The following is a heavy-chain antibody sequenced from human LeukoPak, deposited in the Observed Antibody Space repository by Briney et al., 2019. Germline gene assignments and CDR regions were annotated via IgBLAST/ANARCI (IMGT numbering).Heavy chain of an antibody. V-gene: IGHV4-34*01. J-gene: IGHJ4*02. CDR2: INHSGST. D-gene: IGHD2-8*01. Sequence: SETLSLTCAVYGGSFSGYYWSWIRQPPGEGLEWIGEINHSGSTNYNPSLKSRVTISVDTSKNQFSLKLSSVTAADTAVYYCARGVVYCTNGVCSTNFDYWGQGTLVTVSS. CDR1: GGSFSGYY. CDR3: ARGVVYCTNGVCSTNFDY.